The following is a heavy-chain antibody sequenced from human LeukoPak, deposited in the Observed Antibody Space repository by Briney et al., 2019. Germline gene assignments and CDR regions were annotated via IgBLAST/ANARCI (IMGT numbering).Heavy chain of an antibody. CDR1: GFTFSNAW. J-gene: IGHJ4*02. Sequence: GGSLRLSCAASGFTFSNAWMNWVRQAPGKGLEWVANIKQDGSKKSYVDSVKGRFTISRDNAKNSLYLQMNSLRAEDTAIYYCTRVGYIDEGIDYWGQGTLVTVSS. CDR2: IKQDGSKK. V-gene: IGHV3-7*04. CDR3: TRVGYIDEGIDY. D-gene: IGHD5-24*01.